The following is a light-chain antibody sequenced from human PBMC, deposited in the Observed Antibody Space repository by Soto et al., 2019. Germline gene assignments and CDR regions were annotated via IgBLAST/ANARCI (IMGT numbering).Light chain of an antibody. CDR3: SSYTSSSTLVV. J-gene: IGLJ2*01. Sequence: QSALTQPASVSGSPGQSITISCTGTSSDVGGYNYVSWYQQHPGKAPKLMIYDVSNRPSGVSNRFSGSKSRNTASLTISGLQAEDGADYYCSSYTSSSTLVVFGGGTKLTVL. CDR2: DVS. V-gene: IGLV2-14*01. CDR1: SSDVGGYNY.